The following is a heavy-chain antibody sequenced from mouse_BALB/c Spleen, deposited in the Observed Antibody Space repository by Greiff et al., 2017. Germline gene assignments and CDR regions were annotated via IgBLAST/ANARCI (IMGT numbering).Heavy chain of an antibody. CDR1: GFTFSDYY. D-gene: IGHD1-1*01. J-gene: IGHJ4*01. Sequence: EVQLVESGGGLVKPGGSLKLSCAASGFTFSDYYMYWVRQTPEKRLEWVATISDGGSYTYYPDSVKGRFTISRDNAKNNLYLQMSSLKSEDTAMYYCAREGLRFSYAMDYWGQGTSVTVSS. V-gene: IGHV5-4*02. CDR3: AREGLRFSYAMDY. CDR2: ISDGGSYT.